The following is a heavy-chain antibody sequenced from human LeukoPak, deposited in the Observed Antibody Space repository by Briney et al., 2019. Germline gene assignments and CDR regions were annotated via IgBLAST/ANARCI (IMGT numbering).Heavy chain of an antibody. J-gene: IGHJ4*02. CDR1: GFTFGDYA. Sequence: GGSLRLSCTASGFTFGDYAMSWFRQAPGKGLEWVGFIRSKAYGGTTEYAASVKGRFTISRDDSKSIAYLQMNSLKTEDTAVYYCTRCQEAWLSYYFDYWGQGTLVTVSS. CDR3: TRCQEAWLSYYFDY. V-gene: IGHV3-49*03. D-gene: IGHD3-22*01. CDR2: IRSKAYGGTT.